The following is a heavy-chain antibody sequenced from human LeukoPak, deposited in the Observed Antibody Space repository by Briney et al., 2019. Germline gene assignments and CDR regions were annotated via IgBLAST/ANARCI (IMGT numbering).Heavy chain of an antibody. CDR3: ARDSGATHYYYYYMDV. CDR2: INPNSGGT. D-gene: IGHD1-26*01. V-gene: IGHV1-2*02. Sequence: ASVKVSCKASGYTFTGYYMHWVRQAPGQGLEWMGWINPNSGGTNYAQKFQGRVTMTRDTSISTAYMELSRLRSDDTAVYNCARDSGATHYYYYYMDVWGKGTTVTVSS. CDR1: GYTFTGYY. J-gene: IGHJ6*03.